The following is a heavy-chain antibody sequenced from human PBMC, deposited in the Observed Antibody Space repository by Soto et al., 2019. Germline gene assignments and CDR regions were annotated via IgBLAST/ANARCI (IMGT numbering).Heavy chain of an antibody. CDR1: GFTFGNYA. CDR3: TTQFFLSSRKPPEDV. J-gene: IGHJ6*02. V-gene: IGHV3-23*01. CDR2: LSGSSLNT. Sequence: EVRLLASGGGLVQPGGSLRLSCEASGFTFGNYAMTWVRQGPGRGLEWVSALSGSSLNTYYADSVKGRFTISRDNSKNTMYLEMNRLRVDDTAVYYCTTQFFLSSRKPPEDVWGQGTPVAVSS.